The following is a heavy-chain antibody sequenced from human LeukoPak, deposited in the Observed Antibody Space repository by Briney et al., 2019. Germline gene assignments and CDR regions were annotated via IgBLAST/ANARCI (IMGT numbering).Heavy chain of an antibody. CDR1: GGSISSGDYY. V-gene: IGHV4-30-4*08. CDR3: ARDSAGTAMALYYYYMDV. Sequence: SSQTLSLTCTVSGGSISSGDYYWSWIRQPPGKGLEWIGYIYYSGSTYYNPSLKSRVTISVDTSKNQFSLKLSSVTAADTAVYYCARDSAGTAMALYYYYMDVWGKGTTVTVSS. D-gene: IGHD5-18*01. J-gene: IGHJ6*03. CDR2: IYYSGST.